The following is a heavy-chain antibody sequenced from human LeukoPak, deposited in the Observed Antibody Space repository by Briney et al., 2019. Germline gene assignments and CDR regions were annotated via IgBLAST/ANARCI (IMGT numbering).Heavy chain of an antibody. Sequence: GGPLSLSCLPPGFPLTPIAMTGAPQAPGEGLDWVPFIRGGAASTYYADSVKGRFTISRDNSKNTLYLQMNSLRAEDTAIYYCAKDIYGDFGGIDYWGQGVLVTVSS. D-gene: IGHD4-17*01. CDR2: IRGGAAST. CDR3: AKDIYGDFGGIDY. V-gene: IGHV3-23*01. J-gene: IGHJ4*02. CDR1: GFPLTPIA.